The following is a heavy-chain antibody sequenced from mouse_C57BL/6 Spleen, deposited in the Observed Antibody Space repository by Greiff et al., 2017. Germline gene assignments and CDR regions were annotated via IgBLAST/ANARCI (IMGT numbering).Heavy chain of an antibody. CDR3: ARYGNYD. CDR1: GYTFTSYG. CDR2: IYPRSGNT. D-gene: IGHD2-1*01. J-gene: IGHJ2*01. Sequence: VKLMESGAELARPGASVKLSCKASGYTFTSYGISWVKQRTGQGLEWIGEIYPRSGNTYYNEKFKGKATLTADKSSSTAYMELRSLTSEDSAVYFCARYGNYDWGQGTTLTVSS. V-gene: IGHV1-81*01.